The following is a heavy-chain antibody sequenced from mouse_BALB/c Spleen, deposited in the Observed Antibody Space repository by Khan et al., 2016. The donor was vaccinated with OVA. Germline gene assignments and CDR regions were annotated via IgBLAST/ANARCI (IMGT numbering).Heavy chain of an antibody. CDR3: ARPYYGSGGGY. CDR2: IDTSDSYT. CDR1: GYTFTDYW. D-gene: IGHD1-1*01. V-gene: IGHV1-69*01. Sequence: QVQLQQSGAELVMPGASVKMSCKASGYTFTDYWMHWVKQRPGQGLEWIGAIDTSDSYTSYNQKFKGKATLTVDESSSTAYMQLSSLTSEDSAVYYCARPYYGSGGGYWGQGTTLTVSS. J-gene: IGHJ2*01.